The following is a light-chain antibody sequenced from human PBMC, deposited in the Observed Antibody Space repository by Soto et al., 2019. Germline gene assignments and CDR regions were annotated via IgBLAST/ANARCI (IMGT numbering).Light chain of an antibody. CDR1: TSDVGDYNY. J-gene: IGLJ2*01. Sequence: QSALTQPASVSGSPGQSITISCTGTTSDVGDYNYVSWYQHHPGKAPKLMIYDVTYRPSGVSDRFSGSKSGNTASLTISGLQTEDEADYYCSSYTGSIIDVVFGGGTKVTVL. CDR2: DVT. CDR3: SSYTGSIIDVV. V-gene: IGLV2-14*01.